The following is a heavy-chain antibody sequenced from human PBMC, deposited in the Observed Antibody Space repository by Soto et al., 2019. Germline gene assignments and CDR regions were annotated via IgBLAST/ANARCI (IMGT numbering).Heavy chain of an antibody. D-gene: IGHD5-18*01. Sequence: GGSLRLSCAASGFTFSSYAMSWVRQAPGKGLEWVSAISGSGGSTYYADSVKGRFTISRDNSKNTLYLQMNSLRAEDTAVYYCAKDPGVDTAMVTTYYYYGMDVWGQGTTVTVSS. V-gene: IGHV3-23*01. CDR3: AKDPGVDTAMVTTYYYYGMDV. CDR1: GFTFSSYA. CDR2: ISGSGGST. J-gene: IGHJ6*02.